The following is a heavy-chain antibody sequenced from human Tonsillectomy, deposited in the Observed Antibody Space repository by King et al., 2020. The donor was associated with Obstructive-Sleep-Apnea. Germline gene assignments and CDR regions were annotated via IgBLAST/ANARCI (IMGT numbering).Heavy chain of an antibody. V-gene: IGHV1-2*02. J-gene: IGHJ4*02. CDR2: INPNSGGT. CDR1: GYTFTGYY. CDR3: ARVEWFGELSDY. D-gene: IGHD3-10*01. Sequence: QLVQSGAEVKNPGASVKVSCKASGYTFTGYYIHWGRQAPGQGLEWMGWINPNSGGTNYAQNFLGRVTMTRDTSLSTAYMELSRLRSDDTAVFYCARVEWFGELSDYWGQGTLVTVSS.